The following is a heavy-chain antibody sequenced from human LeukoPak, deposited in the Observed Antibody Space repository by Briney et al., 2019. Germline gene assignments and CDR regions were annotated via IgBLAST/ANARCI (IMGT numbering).Heavy chain of an antibody. CDR2: LYSGGTT. CDR1: GFTVSSNY. J-gene: IGHJ4*02. Sequence: GGSLRLSCAASGFTVSSNYMTWVRQAPGKGLEWVSVLYSGGTTNYADSVKGRFTISRDNSKNTLYLQMNSLRVEDTAVYYCAKDPGYQVVYCFDYWGQGTLVTVSS. D-gene: IGHD2-2*01. V-gene: IGHV3-53*01. CDR3: AKDPGYQVVYCFDY.